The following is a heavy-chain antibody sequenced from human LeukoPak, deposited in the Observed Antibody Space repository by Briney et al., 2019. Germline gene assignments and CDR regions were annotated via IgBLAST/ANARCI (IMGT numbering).Heavy chain of an antibody. CDR2: ISYDGSNK. Sequence: GGSLRLSCAASGXTFRNYGMHWVRQAPGKGLDSVVVISYDGSNKYYADSVKGRFTISRDNSKNTLYLQMNSLRAEDTAVYYCAKVRYVGPSAFDIWGQGTMVTVSS. D-gene: IGHD3-9*01. J-gene: IGHJ3*02. CDR3: AKVRYVGPSAFDI. CDR1: GXTFRNYG. V-gene: IGHV3-30*18.